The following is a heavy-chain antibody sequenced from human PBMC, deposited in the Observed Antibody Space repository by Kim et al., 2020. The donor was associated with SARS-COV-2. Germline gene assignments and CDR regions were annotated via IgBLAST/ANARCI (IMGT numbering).Heavy chain of an antibody. CDR2: VRSKTDGGTT. J-gene: IGHJ4*01. D-gene: IGHD3-10*01. CDR3: TTNHGFPITFVY. Sequence: GGSLRLSCAASGFTFSNDSMNWVRQAPGKGLEWVGRVRSKTDGGTTDYAAPVKGRFTISRDDSKNTPYLQMSSLKTEDTAVYYCTTNHGFPITFVYCGHGTLVTLSS. CDR1: GFTFSNDS. V-gene: IGHV3-15*01.